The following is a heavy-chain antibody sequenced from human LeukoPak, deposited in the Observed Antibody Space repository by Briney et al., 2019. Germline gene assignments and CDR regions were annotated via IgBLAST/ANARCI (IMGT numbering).Heavy chain of an antibody. Sequence: GGSLRLSCAASGFTFSSYAMSWVRQAPGKGLEWVSAISGSGGSTYYADSVKGRFTISRDNSKNTLCLQMNSLRAEDTAVYYCAKVYYYDSSGYYAPNAFDIWGQGTMVTVSS. D-gene: IGHD3-22*01. CDR3: AKVYYYDSSGYYAPNAFDI. J-gene: IGHJ3*02. CDR1: GFTFSSYA. CDR2: ISGSGGST. V-gene: IGHV3-23*01.